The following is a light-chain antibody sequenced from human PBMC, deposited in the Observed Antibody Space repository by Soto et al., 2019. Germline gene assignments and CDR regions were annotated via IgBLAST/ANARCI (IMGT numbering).Light chain of an antibody. CDR2: KAS. Sequence: DIQMTQSPSTLSASVGDRVTITCRASQTISSWLAWYQQKPGMAPKLLIYKASTLQSGVPSRFSGSGSGTGFTLTISSLQPDDFASYYCQQYRRCSAFGQGTKVDIK. CDR1: QTISSW. J-gene: IGKJ1*01. V-gene: IGKV1-5*03. CDR3: QQYRRCSA.